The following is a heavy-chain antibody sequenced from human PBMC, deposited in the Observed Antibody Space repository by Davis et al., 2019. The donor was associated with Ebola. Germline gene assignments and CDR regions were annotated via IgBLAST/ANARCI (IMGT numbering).Heavy chain of an antibody. V-gene: IGHV4-59*08. D-gene: IGHD3-3*01. J-gene: IGHJ3*02. Sequence: MPSETLSPTCAVYGGSISSYYWSWIRQPPGKGLEWIGYIYYSGSTNYNPSLKSRVTISVDTSKNQFSLKLSSVTAADTAVYYCARIRDFMGAFDIWGQGTMVTVSS. CDR1: GGSISSYY. CDR2: IYYSGST. CDR3: ARIRDFMGAFDI.